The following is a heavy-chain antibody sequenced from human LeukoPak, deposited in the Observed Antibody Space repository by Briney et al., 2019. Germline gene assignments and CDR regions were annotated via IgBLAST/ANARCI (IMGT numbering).Heavy chain of an antibody. Sequence: PGGSLRLSCAASGFTFSSYSMNWVRQAPGKGLEWVSTISTSSSYIYYADSVKGRFTISRDNGKNSLYLQMSSLRAEDTAVYYCARSKVAGTSDYWGQGTLVAVSS. V-gene: IGHV3-21*01. CDR2: ISTSSSYI. J-gene: IGHJ4*02. D-gene: IGHD6-19*01. CDR3: ARSKVAGTSDY. CDR1: GFTFSSYS.